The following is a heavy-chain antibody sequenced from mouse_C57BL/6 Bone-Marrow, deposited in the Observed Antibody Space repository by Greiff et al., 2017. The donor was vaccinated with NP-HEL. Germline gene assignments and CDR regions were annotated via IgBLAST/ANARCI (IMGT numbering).Heavy chain of an antibody. CDR2: IDPTSGGT. V-gene: IGHV1-72*01. J-gene: IGHJ1*03. CDR3: ARWNYYGSSYWYFDV. D-gene: IGHD1-1*01. Sequence: VQLQQSGAELVKPGASVKLSCKASGYTFTSYWMHWVKQRPGRGLEWIGRIDPTSGGTKYNEKFKSKATLTVDKPSSTAYMQLSSLTSDDSAVYYCARWNYYGSSYWYFDVWGTGTTVTVSS. CDR1: GYTFTSYW.